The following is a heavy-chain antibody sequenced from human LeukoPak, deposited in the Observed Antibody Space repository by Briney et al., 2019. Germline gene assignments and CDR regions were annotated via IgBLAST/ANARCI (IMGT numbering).Heavy chain of an antibody. Sequence: PGGSLRLSCAASGFTFSSYGIHWVRRAPGKGLEWVAFIRYDGSNKYYADSVKGRFTISRDNSKNTLYLQMNSLRAEDTAVYYCAKDSRTVYCSGGSCYSKTDAFDIWGQGTMVTVSS. CDR3: AKDSRTVYCSGGSCYSKTDAFDI. CDR1: GFTFSSYG. J-gene: IGHJ3*02. D-gene: IGHD2-15*01. CDR2: IRYDGSNK. V-gene: IGHV3-30*02.